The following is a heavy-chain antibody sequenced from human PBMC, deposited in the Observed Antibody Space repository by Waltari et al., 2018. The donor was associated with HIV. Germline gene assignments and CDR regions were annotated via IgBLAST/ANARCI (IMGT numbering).Heavy chain of an antibody. CDR1: GFTFSSYG. V-gene: IGHV3-30*02. CDR3: SKDDSSGYPPSIGLDY. D-gene: IGHD3-22*01. J-gene: IGHJ4*02. Sequence: QVQLVESGGGVVQPGGSLRLSCAASGFTFSSYGMHWVRQAPGKGLEWVAFILYDGSNKYYADSVKGRFTIARDNSKNTLYLEMNSLRAEDTAVYYCSKDDSSGYPPSIGLDYWGQGTLVTVSS. CDR2: ILYDGSNK.